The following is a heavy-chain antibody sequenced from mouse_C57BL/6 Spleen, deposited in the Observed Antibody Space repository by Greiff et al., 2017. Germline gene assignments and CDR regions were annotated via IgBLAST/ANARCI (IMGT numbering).Heavy chain of an antibody. D-gene: IGHD3-2*02. J-gene: IGHJ3*01. CDR3: ARSDSSGYWFAY. Sequence: VQLQQSGPELVKPGASVKISCKASGYSFTGYYMNWVKQSPEKSLEWIGEINPSTGGTTYNQKFKAKATLTVDKSSSTAYMQLKSLTSEDSAVYYCARSDSSGYWFAYWGQGTLVTVSA. CDR1: GYSFTGYY. CDR2: INPSTGGT. V-gene: IGHV1-42*01.